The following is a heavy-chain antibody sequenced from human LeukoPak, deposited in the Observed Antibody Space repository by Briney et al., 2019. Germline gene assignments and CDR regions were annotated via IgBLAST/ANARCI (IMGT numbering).Heavy chain of an antibody. CDR1: GFTFSSYG. J-gene: IGHJ5*02. D-gene: IGHD2-2*01. CDR2: ITDTGRST. V-gene: IGHV3-23*01. CDR3: AKCLGGFVPAAIATFDP. Sequence: GGSLRLSCAASGFTFSSYGMSWVRQAPGKGLEWVSTITDTGRSTYYADSVKGRFTISRDNSKNTLYLQINSLRAEDTAVYYCAKCLGGFVPAAIATFDPWGQGTLVGVSS.